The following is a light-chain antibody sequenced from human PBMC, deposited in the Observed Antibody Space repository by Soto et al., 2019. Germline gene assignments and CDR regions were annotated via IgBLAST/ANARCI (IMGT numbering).Light chain of an antibody. J-gene: IGLJ1*01. CDR3: SSRTSSNTYV. CDR2: EVS. CDR1: SSDVGGYNY. V-gene: IGLV2-14*01. Sequence: QSALTQPASVSGSPGQSITISCTGTSSDVGGYNYVSWYQHHPGKAPKLMISEVSNRPSGVSNRFSGSKSGNTASLTISGLQAEDEADYYCSSRTSSNTYVFGTGTKLTVL.